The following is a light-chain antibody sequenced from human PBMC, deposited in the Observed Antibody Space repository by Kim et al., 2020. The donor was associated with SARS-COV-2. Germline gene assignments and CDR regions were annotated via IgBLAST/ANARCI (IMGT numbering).Light chain of an antibody. V-gene: IGKV1-5*03. CDR2: RTS. CDR3: QHYNSYSWT. CDR1: ESISSR. J-gene: IGKJ1*01. Sequence: DIQMTQSPSTLSASVGDRVTITCRASESISSRLAWYQQKPGKAPKLLIYRTSSLDSGVPSRFTGSGSGTEFTLTISSLQPDDFATYYCQHYNSYSWTFGQGTKVDIK.